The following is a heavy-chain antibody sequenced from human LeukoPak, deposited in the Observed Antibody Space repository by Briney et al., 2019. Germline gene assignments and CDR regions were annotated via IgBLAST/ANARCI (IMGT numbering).Heavy chain of an antibody. J-gene: IGHJ3*02. D-gene: IGHD3-22*01. Sequence: ASVKVSCKASGYTFTGYYMHWVRQAPGQGLEWMGWINPNSGGTNYAQKFQGRVTMTRDTSISTAYMELSRLRSDDTAVYYCASLTYYYDSSGYLGGAFDIWGQGTMVTVSS. V-gene: IGHV1-2*02. CDR3: ASLTYYYDSSGYLGGAFDI. CDR2: INPNSGGT. CDR1: GYTFTGYY.